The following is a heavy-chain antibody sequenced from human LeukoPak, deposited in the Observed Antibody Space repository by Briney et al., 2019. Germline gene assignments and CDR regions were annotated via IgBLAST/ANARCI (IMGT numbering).Heavy chain of an antibody. V-gene: IGHV1-69*04. CDR1: GYTFTNHA. CDR2: IIPILGIA. Sequence: ASVKVSCKASGYTFTNHAIVWVRQAPGQGLEWMGRIIPILGIANYAQKFQGRVTITADKSTSTAYMELSSLRSEDTAVYYCARDSDIVVVPAAKGYYYYGMDVWGQGTTVTVSS. CDR3: ARDSDIVVVPAAKGYYYYGMDV. J-gene: IGHJ6*02. D-gene: IGHD2-2*01.